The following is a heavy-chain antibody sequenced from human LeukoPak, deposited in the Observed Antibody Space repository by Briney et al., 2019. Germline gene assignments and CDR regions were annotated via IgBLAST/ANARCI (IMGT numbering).Heavy chain of an antibody. CDR3: AKQLGYCSDGSCYFPY. V-gene: IGHV3-23*01. J-gene: IGHJ4*02. Sequence: GGSLRLSCAASGFTFSTYSMNWVRQAPGKGLEWVSAISNNGGYTYYADSVQGRFTISRDNSKSTLCLQMNSLRAEDTAVYYCAKQLGYCSDGSCYFPYWGQGTLVTVSS. CDR2: ISNNGGYT. CDR1: GFTFSTYS. D-gene: IGHD2-15*01.